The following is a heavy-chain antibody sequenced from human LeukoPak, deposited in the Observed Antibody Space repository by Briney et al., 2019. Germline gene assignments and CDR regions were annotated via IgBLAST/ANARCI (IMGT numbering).Heavy chain of an antibody. V-gene: IGHV4-38-2*01. D-gene: IGHD3-3*01. CDR2: IYHSGST. CDR3: ARTTYYDFWSGYRADQFDP. J-gene: IGHJ5*02. CDR1: GYSISSGYH. Sequence: SETLSLTCAVSGYSISSGYHWGWIRQPPGKGLEWIGSIYHSGSTYYNPSLRSRVTISVDTSKNQFSLKLSSVTAADTAVYYCARTTYYDFWSGYRADQFDPWGQGTLVTVPS.